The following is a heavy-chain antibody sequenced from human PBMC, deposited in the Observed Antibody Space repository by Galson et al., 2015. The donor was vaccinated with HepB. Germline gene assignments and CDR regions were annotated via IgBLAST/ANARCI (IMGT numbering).Heavy chain of an antibody. D-gene: IGHD1/OR15-1a*01. V-gene: IGHV1-46*01. CDR1: GYTFINYY. Sequence: SVKVSCKASGYTFINYYMHWVRQAPGQGLEWMGVINRNVGTTNYAQKFQGRVTMTRDTSTNTVYMELSRLRFDDTAVYYCARGEHGLDSWGQGTMVTASS. J-gene: IGHJ3*01. CDR2: INRNVGTT. CDR3: ARGEHGLDS.